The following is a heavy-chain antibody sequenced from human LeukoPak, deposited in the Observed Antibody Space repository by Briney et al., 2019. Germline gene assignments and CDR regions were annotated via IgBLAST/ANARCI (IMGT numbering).Heavy chain of an antibody. CDR3: AKDISGPGGGNWKGMDV. J-gene: IGHJ6*02. Sequence: GGSLRLSCAASGFTFSSYAMHWVRQAPGKGLEWVSGISWNSGSIGYADSVKGRFTISRDNAKNSLYLQMNSLRAEDTALYYCAKDISGPGGGNWKGMDVWGQGTTVTVSS. V-gene: IGHV3-9*01. CDR1: GFTFSSYA. D-gene: IGHD4-23*01. CDR2: ISWNSGSI.